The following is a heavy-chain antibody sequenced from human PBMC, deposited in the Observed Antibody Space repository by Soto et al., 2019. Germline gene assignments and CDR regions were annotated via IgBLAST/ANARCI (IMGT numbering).Heavy chain of an antibody. D-gene: IGHD2-15*01. CDR3: AKDFVVVVAATSSGMDV. Sequence: GGSLRLSCAASGFTFSSYAMSWVRQAPGKGLEWVSAISGSGGSTYYADSVKGRFTISRDNSKNTLYLQMNSLRAEDTAVYYCAKDFVVVVAATSSGMDVWGQGTTVTVSS. CDR2: ISGSGGST. J-gene: IGHJ6*02. CDR1: GFTFSSYA. V-gene: IGHV3-23*01.